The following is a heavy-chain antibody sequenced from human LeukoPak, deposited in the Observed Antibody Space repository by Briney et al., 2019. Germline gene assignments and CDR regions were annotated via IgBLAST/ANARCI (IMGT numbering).Heavy chain of an antibody. CDR2: IYYSGST. D-gene: IGHD3-22*01. J-gene: IGHJ4*02. Sequence: PSETLSLTCTVSGGSISSSSYYWGWIRQPPGEGLEWIGCIYYSGSTYYNPSLKSRATISVDTSKNQFSLKLSSVTAADTAVYYCASSRQYYYDSSAGHIDYWGQGTLVTVSS. CDR1: GGSISSSSYY. CDR3: ASSRQYYYDSSAGHIDY. V-gene: IGHV4-39*01.